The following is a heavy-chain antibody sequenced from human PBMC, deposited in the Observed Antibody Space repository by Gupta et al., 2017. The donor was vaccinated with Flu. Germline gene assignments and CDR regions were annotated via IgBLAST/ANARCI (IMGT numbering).Heavy chain of an antibody. CDR2: ICTSGST. J-gene: IGHJ3*02. D-gene: IGHD6-13*01. CDR3: ARDFRGSSWYQRGSAAFDI. Sequence: QVQLQESGPGLVKPSQTLSLTCTVSGGSISSGSYYWSWHRQPAGKGLEWIGGICTSGSTNYNPSLKSRVTISVDTSKNQFSLKLSSVTAADTAVYYCARDFRGSSWYQRGSAAFDIWGQGTMVTVSS. CDR1: GGSISSGSYY. V-gene: IGHV4-61*02.